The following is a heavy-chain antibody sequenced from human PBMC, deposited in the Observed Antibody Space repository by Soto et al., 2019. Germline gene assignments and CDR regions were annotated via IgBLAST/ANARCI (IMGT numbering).Heavy chain of an antibody. CDR3: AKEPGGNSDY. CDR1: GFTSDDYT. D-gene: IGHD2-21*02. CDR2: ISWDGGST. Sequence: GGSLRLSCAASGFTSDDYTMHWVRQAPGKGLEWVSLISWDGGSTYYADSVKGRFTISRDNSKNSLYLQMNSLRTEDTALYYCAKEPGGNSDYWGQGTLVTVSS. V-gene: IGHV3-43*01. J-gene: IGHJ4*02.